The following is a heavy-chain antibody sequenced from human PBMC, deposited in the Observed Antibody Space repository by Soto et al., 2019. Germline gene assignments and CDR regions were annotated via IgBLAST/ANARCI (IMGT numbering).Heavy chain of an antibody. V-gene: IGHV1-2*02. CDR2: INPHTGGT. CDR1: GYTFTGNS. CDR3: ARYQYWSGYLDA. J-gene: IGHJ6*04. D-gene: IGHD3-3*01. Sequence: GASVKVSCKASGYTFTGNSLHWVRQAPGQGLEWMGWINPHTGGTDYAQTFQGRVTMTRDTSISTAYMELSRLTSDDTAVYYCARYQYWSGYLDAWGKGTTVTVSS.